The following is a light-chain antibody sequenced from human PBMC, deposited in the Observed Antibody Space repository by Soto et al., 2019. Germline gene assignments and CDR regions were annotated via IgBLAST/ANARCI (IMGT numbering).Light chain of an antibody. J-gene: IGLJ1*01. V-gene: IGLV2-8*01. Sequence: QSVLTQPPSASGSPGQSVTISCTGTSSDVGAYNYVSWYQQHPGKAPKLMIYDVSKRPSGVPDRFSGSKSGNTASLTVSGLQAEDEADYYCSSYAGSKNPYVFGTGTRSPS. CDR3: SSYAGSKNPYV. CDR1: SSDVGAYNY. CDR2: DVS.